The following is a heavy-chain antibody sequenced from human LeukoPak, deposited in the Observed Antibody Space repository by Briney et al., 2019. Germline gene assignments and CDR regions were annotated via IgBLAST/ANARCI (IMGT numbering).Heavy chain of an antibody. D-gene: IGHD6-13*01. J-gene: IGHJ4*02. CDR1: GFTFSSYG. CDR2: IWYDGSNK. V-gene: IGHV3-33*01. Sequence: GGSLRLSCAASGFTFSSYGMHWVRQAPGEGLEWVAVIWYDGSNKYYADSVKGRFTISRDNSKNTLYLQMNSLRAEDTAVYYCARDYSSSSLRYFDYWGQGTLVTVSS. CDR3: ARDYSSSSLRYFDY.